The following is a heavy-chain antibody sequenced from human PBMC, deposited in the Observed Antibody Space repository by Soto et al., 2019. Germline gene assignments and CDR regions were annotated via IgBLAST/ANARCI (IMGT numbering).Heavy chain of an antibody. J-gene: IGHJ4*02. CDR2: IIPIFGTA. CDR1: GGTFSSYA. CDR3: AREWSGGNPNPFHY. Sequence: SVKVSCKASGGTFSSYAISWVRQAPGQGLEWMGGIIPIFGTANYAQKFQGRVTITADDSTSTAYMELSSLRSEDTAVYYCAREWSGGNPNPFHYWGQGTLVTVSS. D-gene: IGHD2-15*01. V-gene: IGHV1-69*13.